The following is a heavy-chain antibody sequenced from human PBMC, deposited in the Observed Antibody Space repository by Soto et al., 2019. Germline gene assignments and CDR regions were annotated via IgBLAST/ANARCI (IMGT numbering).Heavy chain of an antibody. D-gene: IGHD3-10*01. J-gene: IGHJ4*02. CDR2: VSARGGDT. V-gene: IGHV3-23*01. Sequence: EVQLLESGGGLVQPGGSLRLSCAASGFTFSSYGMNWVRQAPGKGLEWVAGVSARGGDTSYADSVKGRFTISRDNSKDTLYLQMSSLRADDSAVYYCARGSKDSYPGSRVFDLWGRGTLVTVSS. CDR3: ARGSKDSYPGSRVFDL. CDR1: GFTFSSYG.